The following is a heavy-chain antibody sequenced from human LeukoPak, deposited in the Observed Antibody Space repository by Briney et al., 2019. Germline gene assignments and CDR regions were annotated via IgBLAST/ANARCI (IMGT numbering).Heavy chain of an antibody. CDR2: ISGSGGST. Sequence: GGSLRLSCAASGFTFSSYGMSWVRQAPGKGLEWVSAISGSGGSTYYADSVKGRFTISRDNSKNTLYLQMNSLRAEDTAVYYCARVLLWFGEDHHDAFDIWGQGTMVTVSS. D-gene: IGHD3-10*01. J-gene: IGHJ3*02. V-gene: IGHV3-23*01. CDR1: GFTFSSYG. CDR3: ARVLLWFGEDHHDAFDI.